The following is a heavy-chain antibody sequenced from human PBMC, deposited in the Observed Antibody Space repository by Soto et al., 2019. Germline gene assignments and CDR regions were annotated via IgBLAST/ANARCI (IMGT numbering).Heavy chain of an antibody. V-gene: IGHV1-24*01. D-gene: IGHD4-17*01. J-gene: IGHJ4*02. CDR2: FDPDEAET. Sequence: ASVNVSCKVSGYTLNEAAMHWVRQAPGKGLEWLGGFDPDEAETIYAQHFQGRVTMTEDTSTDTVYMELSSLRSEDTALYFCTTYHGDYNFDYRGQGTLVTVS. CDR1: GYTLNEAA. CDR3: TTYHGDYNFDY.